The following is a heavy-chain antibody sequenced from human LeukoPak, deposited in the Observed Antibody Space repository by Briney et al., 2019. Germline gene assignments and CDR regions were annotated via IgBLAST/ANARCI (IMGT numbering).Heavy chain of an antibody. Sequence: XGIRWVXQAPGQGLEGMGCISAYNGNTNYPQKLQGRLTMTTDTSTSTAYMELRSLRSDDTAVYYCARVGADWGGDFDYWGQGTLVTVSS. V-gene: IGHV1-18*01. CDR3: ARVGADWGGDFDY. CDR1: XG. J-gene: IGHJ4*02. D-gene: IGHD1-26*01. CDR2: ISAYNGNT.